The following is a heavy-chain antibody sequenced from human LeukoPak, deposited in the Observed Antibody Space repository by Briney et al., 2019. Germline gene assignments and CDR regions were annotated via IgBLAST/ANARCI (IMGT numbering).Heavy chain of an antibody. J-gene: IGHJ4*02. V-gene: IGHV3-23*01. CDR2: ITGSGGNT. Sequence: GSLRLSCAASGFPFSNYAMSWVRQAPGKGLEWVSAITGSGGNTYYGDPVKGRFTISRDNSKKTVFLQMNSLRAEDTAVYYCAKWGDYDVLTGYYVSDYWGQGTLVTVSS. D-gene: IGHD3-9*01. CDR1: GFPFSNYA. CDR3: AKWGDYDVLTGYYVSDY.